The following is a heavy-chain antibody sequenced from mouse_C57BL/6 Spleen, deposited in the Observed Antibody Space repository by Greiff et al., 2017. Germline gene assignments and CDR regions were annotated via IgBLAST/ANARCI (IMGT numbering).Heavy chain of an antibody. CDR1: GFSLSTFGMG. J-gene: IGHJ1*03. CDR3: ARIVDDYGSSYWYFDV. Sequence: QVTLKESGPGILQPSQTLSLTCSFSGFSLSTFGMGVGWIRQPSGKGLEWLAHIWWDDDKYYNPALKSRLTISKDTSKNQVFLKIANVDTADTATYYCARIVDDYGSSYWYFDVWGTGTTVTVSS. CDR2: IWWDDDK. D-gene: IGHD1-1*01. V-gene: IGHV8-8*01.